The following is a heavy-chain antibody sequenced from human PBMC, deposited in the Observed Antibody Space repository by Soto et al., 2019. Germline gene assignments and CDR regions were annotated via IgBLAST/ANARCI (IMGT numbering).Heavy chain of an antibody. CDR1: GYTFTGHY. Sequence: QVQLVQSGAEVKKPGASVKVSCKASGYTFTGHYMHWVRQAPGQGFEWMGWINVNSGGTKYAQKFQGWVTMTRDTSISTAYMELSRLRSDDTAVYYCARGDKLSLYPQLDYWGQGTLVTVSS. V-gene: IGHV1-2*04. CDR3: ARGDKLSLYPQLDY. J-gene: IGHJ4*02. CDR2: INVNSGGT. D-gene: IGHD3-16*02.